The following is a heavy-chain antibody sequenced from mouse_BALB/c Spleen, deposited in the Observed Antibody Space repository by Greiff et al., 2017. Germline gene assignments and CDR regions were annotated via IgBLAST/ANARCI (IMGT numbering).Heavy chain of an antibody. J-gene: IGHJ3*01. CDR3: TRAGGYDYDSFAY. CDR2: ISSGGSYT. CDR1: GFTFSSYT. V-gene: IGHV5-6-4*01. Sequence: EVKLVESGGGLVKPGGSLKLSCAASGFTFSSYTMSWVRQTPEKRLEWVATISSGGSYTYYPDSVKGRFTISRDNAKNTLYLQMSSLKSEDTAMYYCTRAGGYDYDSFAYWGQGTLVTVSA. D-gene: IGHD2-4*01.